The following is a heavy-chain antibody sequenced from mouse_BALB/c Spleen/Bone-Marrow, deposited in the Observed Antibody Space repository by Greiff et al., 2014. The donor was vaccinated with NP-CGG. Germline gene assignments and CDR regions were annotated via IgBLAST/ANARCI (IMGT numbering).Heavy chain of an antibody. CDR1: GYTFTDYN. J-gene: IGHJ4*01. CDR2: INPNNGGT. V-gene: IGHV1-18*01. Sequence: EVQLQQSGPEVVKPGASVKIPCKTSGYTFTDYNMDWVKQSQGKSLEWIGDINPNNGGTIYNQKFKGKATLTVDKSSSTAYIELRSLTSEDTAVYYCARRGNYGHAMDYWGQGTSVTVSS. D-gene: IGHD1-1*02. CDR3: ARRGNYGHAMDY.